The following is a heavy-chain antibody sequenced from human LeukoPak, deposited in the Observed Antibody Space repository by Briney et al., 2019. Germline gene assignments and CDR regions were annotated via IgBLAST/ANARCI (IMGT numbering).Heavy chain of an antibody. CDR2: IYYSGST. Sequence: PSETLSLTCAVYGGSFSGYYWSWIRQPPGKGLEWIGYIYYSGSTNYNPSLKSRVTISVDTSKNQFSLKLSSVTAADTAVYYCARLLYSSGWYYFDYWGQGTLVTVSS. CDR1: GGSFSGYY. CDR3: ARLLYSSGWYYFDY. D-gene: IGHD6-19*01. V-gene: IGHV4-59*08. J-gene: IGHJ4*02.